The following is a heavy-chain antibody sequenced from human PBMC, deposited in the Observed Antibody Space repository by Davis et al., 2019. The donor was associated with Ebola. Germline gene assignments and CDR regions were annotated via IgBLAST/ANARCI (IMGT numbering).Heavy chain of an antibody. CDR3: ARSLKTREFDS. D-gene: IGHD2-21*01. CDR2: SRNKANSYTT. CDR1: GFTLSDNY. Sequence: GESLKISCAASGFTLSDNYMDWVRQTPGKGLEWVARSRNKANSYTTEYAASVKGRFTISRDDSENSLSLQMNSLKTEETAVYYCARSLKTREFDSWGQGTLVTVSS. J-gene: IGHJ4*02. V-gene: IGHV3-72*01.